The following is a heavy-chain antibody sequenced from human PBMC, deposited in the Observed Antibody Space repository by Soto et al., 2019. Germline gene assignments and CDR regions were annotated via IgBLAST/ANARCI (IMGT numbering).Heavy chain of an antibody. Sequence: SQTLSLTCAISGDSVSSNNAAWNWIRQSPSRGLEWLGRTYYRSKWYSYYAASVRSRISINPDTSKNQCSLQLKSVTPEDTAVYYCARAVYYDSSGPMGYYFDYWGQGTLVTVSS. J-gene: IGHJ4*02. CDR2: TYYRSKWYS. CDR3: ARAVYYDSSGPMGYYFDY. CDR1: GDSVSSNNAA. D-gene: IGHD3-22*01. V-gene: IGHV6-1*01.